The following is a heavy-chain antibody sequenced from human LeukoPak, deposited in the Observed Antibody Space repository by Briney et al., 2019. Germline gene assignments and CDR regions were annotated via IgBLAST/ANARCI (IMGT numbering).Heavy chain of an antibody. J-gene: IGHJ6*03. D-gene: IGHD6-19*01. CDR2: IYYSGST. Sequence: SETLSLTCTASGGSISSSSYYWGWLPPPPGKGLVWFGSIYYSGSTYYNPSLKSRVTISVDTSKNQFSLKLSSVTAADTAVYYCARALHKIAVASTVYYIDVWGKETTVTVSS. CDR1: GGSISSSSYY. V-gene: IGHV4-39*01. CDR3: ARALHKIAVASTVYYIDV.